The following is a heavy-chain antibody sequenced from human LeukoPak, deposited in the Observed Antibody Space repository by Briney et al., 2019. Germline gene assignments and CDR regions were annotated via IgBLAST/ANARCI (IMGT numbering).Heavy chain of an antibody. CDR3: AYGSNSAADH. J-gene: IGHJ4*02. CDR1: GGSISSWTYY. D-gene: IGHD4-23*01. CDR2: IYYGGTN. V-gene: IGHV4-39*01. Sequence: SETLSLTCPVPGGSISSWTYYWGWIRQPPGKGLEWIGTIYYGGTNYYNPSLKSRVTISVDTSKDQFSLNLNAVTAADTAVYYCAYGSNSAADHWGQGTLVTVSS.